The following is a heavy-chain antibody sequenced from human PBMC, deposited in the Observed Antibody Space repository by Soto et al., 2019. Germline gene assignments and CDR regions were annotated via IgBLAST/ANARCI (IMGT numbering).Heavy chain of an antibody. CDR2: IYYSEST. CDR3: ARGSVPAADH. D-gene: IGHD2-2*01. Sequence: QVQLQESGPGLVKPSETLSLTCTVSGGSVSSGSYYWSWIRQPPGKGLVGIGYIYYSESTNNNPSRKSRVTISGDTAKNQFALKLSAVTAADTAVYYGARGSVPAADHWGQGTPGTGSS. CDR1: GGSVSSGSYY. J-gene: IGHJ5*02. V-gene: IGHV4-61*01.